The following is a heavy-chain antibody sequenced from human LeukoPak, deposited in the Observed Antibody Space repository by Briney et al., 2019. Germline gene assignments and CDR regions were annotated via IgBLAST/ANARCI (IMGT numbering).Heavy chain of an antibody. D-gene: IGHD1-26*01. V-gene: IGHV3-74*01. Sequence: SLRLSCAAAGFSFSSFWIHWVRQVPGKGLGWVSRINSDGFSTSYADSVKGRFTISRDNAKNTLYLQMSSLRAEDTAVYYCARGTSGGYFDYWGQGTLVTVSS. CDR3: ARGTSGGYFDY. J-gene: IGHJ4*02. CDR2: INSDGFST. CDR1: GFSFSSFW.